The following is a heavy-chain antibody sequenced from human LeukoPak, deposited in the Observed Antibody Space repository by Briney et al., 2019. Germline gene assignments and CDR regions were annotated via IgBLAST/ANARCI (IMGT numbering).Heavy chain of an antibody. CDR2: IYPGGSDI. D-gene: IGHD2-21*02. J-gene: IGHJ5*02. Sequence: GESLKISCKGSGYSFTTHWIGWVRQMPGKGLELMGIIYPGGSDIRYSPSFQGQVTISADKSISTAYLQWSSLKASDTATYYCARLPYCGGDCYPNWFDPWGQGTLVTVSS. V-gene: IGHV5-51*01. CDR1: GYSFTTHW. CDR3: ARLPYCGGDCYPNWFDP.